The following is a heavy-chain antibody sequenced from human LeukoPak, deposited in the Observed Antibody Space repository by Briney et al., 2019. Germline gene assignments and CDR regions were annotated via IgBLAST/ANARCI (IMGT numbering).Heavy chain of an antibody. V-gene: IGHV1-18*01. CDR1: TSY. CDR2: IGSYAGDT. Sequence: ASVKVSCTATSYISWVRQAPGPGLEWMGWIGSYAGDTYYAQKFQGRVTVTTDTSSSTAYMELRSLRSDDTAVYYCARDFWNFDDSRGYYRDFDSWGQGTLVTVSS. J-gene: IGHJ5*01. D-gene: IGHD3-22*01. CDR3: ARDFWNFDDSRGYYRDFDS.